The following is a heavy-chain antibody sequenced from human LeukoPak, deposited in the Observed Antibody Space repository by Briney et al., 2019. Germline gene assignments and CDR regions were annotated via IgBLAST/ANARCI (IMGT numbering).Heavy chain of an antibody. CDR2: ISDRGSYI. D-gene: IGHD7-27*01. J-gene: IGHJ4*02. CDR3: AKTSNWGIDY. Sequence: GGSLRLSCAASGFTFNTYSMNWVRLAPGKGLEWVASISDRGSYIYYADSVKGRFTISRDNARNSLYLQMNSLRAEDTAVYYCAKTSNWGIDYWGQGTLVTVSS. V-gene: IGHV3-21*01. CDR1: GFTFNTYS.